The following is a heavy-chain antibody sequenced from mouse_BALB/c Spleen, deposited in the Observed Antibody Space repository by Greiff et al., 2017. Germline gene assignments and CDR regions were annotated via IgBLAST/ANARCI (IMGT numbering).Heavy chain of an antibody. D-gene: IGHD2-14*01. CDR1: GFNIKDYY. CDR2: INPSSGYT. V-gene: IGHV1-4*02. CDR3: ARRYPYAMDY. Sequence: VQLQQSGAELVRPGALVKLSCKASGFNIKDYYMHWVKQRPEQGLEWIGYINPSSGYTEYNQKFKDKTTLTADKSSSTAYMQLSSLTSEDSAVYYCARRYPYAMDYWGQGTSVTVSS. J-gene: IGHJ4*01.